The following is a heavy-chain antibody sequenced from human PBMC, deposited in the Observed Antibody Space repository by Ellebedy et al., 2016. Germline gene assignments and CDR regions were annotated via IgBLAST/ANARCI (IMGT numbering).Heavy chain of an antibody. V-gene: IGHV1-69*13. CDR2: IIPIFGTA. CDR3: ARVAGCSSTSCSNYHYYMDV. Sequence: SVKVSXXASGGTFSSYAISWVRQAPGQGLEWMGGIIPIFGTANYAQKFQGRVTITADESTSTAYMELSSLRSEDTAVYYCARVAGCSSTSCSNYHYYMDVWGKGTTVTVSS. J-gene: IGHJ6*03. D-gene: IGHD2-2*01. CDR1: GGTFSSYA.